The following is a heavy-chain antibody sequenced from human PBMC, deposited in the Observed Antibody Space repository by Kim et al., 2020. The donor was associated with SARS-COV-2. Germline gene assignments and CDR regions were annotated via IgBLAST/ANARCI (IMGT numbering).Heavy chain of an antibody. CDR3: AKASGEYYDSSGYYLYYYGMDV. D-gene: IGHD3-22*01. V-gene: IGHV3-30*18. Sequence: GGSLRLSCAASGFTFSSYGMHWVRQAPGKGLEWVAVISYDGSNKYYADSVKGRFTISRDNSKNTLYLQMNSLRAEDTAVYYCAKASGEYYDSSGYYLYYYGMDVWGQGTTVTVSS. J-gene: IGHJ6*02. CDR2: ISYDGSNK. CDR1: GFTFSSYG.